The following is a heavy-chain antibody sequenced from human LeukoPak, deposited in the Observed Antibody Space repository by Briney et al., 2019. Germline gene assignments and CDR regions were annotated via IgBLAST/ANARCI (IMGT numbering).Heavy chain of an antibody. Sequence: PGGSLRLSCEASGFTFSSYWMNWVRQAPGKGLEWVANIEQDGSEKFYVDSVKGRFTISRDNARSSLYLQMNSLRAEDTAVYYCASLPVEMATITGNYFDYWGQGTLVTVSS. CDR3: ASLPVEMATITGNYFDY. J-gene: IGHJ4*02. D-gene: IGHD5-24*01. CDR2: IEQDGSEK. V-gene: IGHV3-7*01. CDR1: GFTFSSYW.